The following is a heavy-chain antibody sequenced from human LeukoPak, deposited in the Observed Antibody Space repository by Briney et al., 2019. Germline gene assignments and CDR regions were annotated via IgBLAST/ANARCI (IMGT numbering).Heavy chain of an antibody. CDR1: GFTFSSDA. Sequence: GGSLRLSCAASGFTFSSDAMSWVRQAPGNGLEWVSAISGSGGSTYYADSVKGRFTISRDNSKNTLYLQMNSLRAEDTAVYYCAKATTDLYYYYYYMDVWGKGTTVTVSS. CDR2: ISGSGGST. D-gene: IGHD4-11*01. V-gene: IGHV3-23*01. J-gene: IGHJ6*03. CDR3: AKATTDLYYYYYYMDV.